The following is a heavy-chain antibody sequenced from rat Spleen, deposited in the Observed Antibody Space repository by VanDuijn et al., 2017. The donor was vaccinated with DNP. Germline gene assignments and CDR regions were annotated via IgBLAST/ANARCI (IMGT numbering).Heavy chain of an antibody. Sequence: EVQLVESGGGLVQPGRSLKLSCAASGFTFSNYDMAWVRQAPTKGLEWVATITYDGSNTYYRDSVKGRFIISRNNARSTLYLQMDSLRSDDTATYYCAGRPPPNRGPFDYWGQGIMVTVSS. D-gene: IGHD1-4*01. CDR1: GFTFSNYD. V-gene: IGHV5-7*01. J-gene: IGHJ2*01. CDR2: ITYDGSNT. CDR3: AGRPPPNRGPFDY.